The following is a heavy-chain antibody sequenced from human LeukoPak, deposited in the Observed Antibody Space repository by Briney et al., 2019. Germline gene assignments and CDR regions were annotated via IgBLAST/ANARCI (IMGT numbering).Heavy chain of an antibody. Sequence: ASVKVSCKASGYTFTGYYMHWVRQAPGQGLEWMGWINPNSGGTNYAQKLQGRVTMTRDTSISTAYMELSRLRSDDTAVYYCARPPRRGGSSWYTYWGQGTLVTVSS. CDR3: ARPPRRGGSSWYTY. J-gene: IGHJ4*02. CDR2: INPNSGGT. CDR1: GYTFTGYY. V-gene: IGHV1-2*02. D-gene: IGHD6-13*01.